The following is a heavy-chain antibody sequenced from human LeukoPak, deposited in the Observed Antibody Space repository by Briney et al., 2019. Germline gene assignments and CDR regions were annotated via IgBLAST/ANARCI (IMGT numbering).Heavy chain of an antibody. J-gene: IGHJ4*02. CDR1: GFTFTNAW. Sequence: GGSLRPSCAASGFTFTNAWMTWVRQAPGKGLEWVGRIKSKNDDGTTDYAAPVRGRFTISRDDSKNMVFLQMNSLKTEDTAVYYCTESYSSAWPFDFWGQGTLVTVSS. CDR2: IKSKNDDGTT. V-gene: IGHV3-15*01. CDR3: TESYSSAWPFDF. D-gene: IGHD6-19*01.